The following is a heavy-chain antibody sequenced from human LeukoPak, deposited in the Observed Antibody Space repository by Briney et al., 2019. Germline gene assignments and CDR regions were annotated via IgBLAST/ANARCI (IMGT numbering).Heavy chain of an antibody. V-gene: IGHV1-18*01. CDR1: GYTFTNYG. CDR2: ISGYNGYT. CDR3: ARDKAVTTELTQYFHP. Sequence: EASVKVSFKASGYTFTNYGVSWVRQAPGQGLEWMGWISGYNGYTNYAQKFQFRVTMTTDTSTSTAYMELRGLTSDDTAVYYCARDKAVTTELTQYFHPWGQGTLVTVSS. D-gene: IGHD4-11*01. J-gene: IGHJ1*01.